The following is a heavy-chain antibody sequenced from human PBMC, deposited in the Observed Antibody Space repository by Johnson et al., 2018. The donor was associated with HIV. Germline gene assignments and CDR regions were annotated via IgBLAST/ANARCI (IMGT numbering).Heavy chain of an antibody. V-gene: IGHV3-74*01. J-gene: IGHJ3*02. CDR2: INSDGSST. CDR3: ARDPGPQWELEATDAFDI. Sequence: EQLVESGGGLVQPGGSLRLSCAASGFTFSSYWMHWVRQAPGKGLVWVSRINSDGSSTSYADSVKGRFTISRDNAKNTLYLQMNSLRAEDTAVYYCARDPGPQWELEATDAFDIWGQGTMVTVSA. D-gene: IGHD1-26*01. CDR1: GFTFSSYW.